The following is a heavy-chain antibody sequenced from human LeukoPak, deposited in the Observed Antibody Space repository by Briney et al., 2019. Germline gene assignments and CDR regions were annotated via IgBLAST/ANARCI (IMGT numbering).Heavy chain of an antibody. J-gene: IGHJ6*03. CDR3: AKGRVPAARSNYYYYMDV. V-gene: IGHV3-74*03. CDR2: IDERGTNA. D-gene: IGHD2-2*01. CDR1: GFTFSNHW. Sequence: GGSLRLSCAASGFTFSNHWMHWVRQAPGKGLVWVSRIDERGTNAMYADSVKGRFTISRDNSKNTLYLQMNSLRAEDTAVYYCAKGRVPAARSNYYYYMDVWGKGTTVTVSS.